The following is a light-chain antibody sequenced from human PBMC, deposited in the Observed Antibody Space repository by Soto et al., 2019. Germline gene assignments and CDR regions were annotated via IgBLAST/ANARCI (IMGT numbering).Light chain of an antibody. Sequence: ETVMTQSPVTLSVSPGERATLSCRASQSVSSNLAWYQQKPGQAPRLLIYGASARATGIPARISGSGSGTKFTLTITSLQSADFALYFCQQYNNWPPLTFGGGTKVDIK. V-gene: IGKV3-15*01. CDR3: QQYNNWPPLT. CDR2: GAS. CDR1: QSVSSN. J-gene: IGKJ4*01.